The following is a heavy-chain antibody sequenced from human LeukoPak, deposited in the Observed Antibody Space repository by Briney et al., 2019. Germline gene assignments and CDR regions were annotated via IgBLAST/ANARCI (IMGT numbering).Heavy chain of an antibody. V-gene: IGHV4-59*11. CDR3: ARDPGGTGTSDFDF. Sequence: SETLSLTCTVSGGSFTNHFWNWIRQPPGKVLEWIGEISGNGNTRYNPSLRSRGTISVDTSKNQFSLRLNSVTAADTAVYYCARDPGGTGTSDFDFWGQGTLVTVSS. CDR1: GGSFTNHF. CDR2: ISGNGNT. J-gene: IGHJ4*02. D-gene: IGHD1-7*01.